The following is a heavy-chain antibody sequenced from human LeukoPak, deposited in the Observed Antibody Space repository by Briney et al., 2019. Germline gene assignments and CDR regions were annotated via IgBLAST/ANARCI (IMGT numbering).Heavy chain of an antibody. CDR1: GFTFSSYE. CDR3: ARDSGSSGWYAFDY. J-gene: IGHJ4*02. V-gene: IGHV3-48*03. D-gene: IGHD6-19*01. CDR2: ISSSGSTI. Sequence: PGGSLRLSCAASGFTFSSYEMNWVRQAPGKGLEWASYISSSGSTIYYADSVKGRFTISRDNAKNSLYLQMNSLRAEDTAVYYCARDSGSSGWYAFDYWGQGTLVTVSS.